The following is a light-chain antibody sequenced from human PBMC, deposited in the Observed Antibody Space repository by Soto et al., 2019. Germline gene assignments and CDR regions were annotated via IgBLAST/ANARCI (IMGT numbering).Light chain of an antibody. CDR1: QRIRRQ. CDR3: LQYQSYWT. CDR2: QAP. Sequence: DIQMPKSPSTLPQSDGDRATITSGASQRIRRQLAWYQQNPGKAPNLLIYQAPNLETGVPSRFTGSGSGTEFTLTISSLQPDDLATYYCLQYQSYWTFGQGTKVEVK. J-gene: IGKJ1*01. V-gene: IGKV1-5*03.